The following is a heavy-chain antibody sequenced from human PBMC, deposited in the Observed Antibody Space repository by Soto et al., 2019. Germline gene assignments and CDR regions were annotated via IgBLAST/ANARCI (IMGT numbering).Heavy chain of an antibody. Sequence: QVQLVQSGAEVKKPGASVKVSCKVSGYTFTNYGISWVRQTPGQGLEWMGWLNTFDGSTNYAQKLQGRVTMTTDISTTTAYMDLRSLRSDDTAVYYCARDVGHYYDGSGYKIFFDYWGQGTLVTISS. J-gene: IGHJ4*02. CDR1: GYTFTNYG. D-gene: IGHD3-22*01. V-gene: IGHV1-18*01. CDR3: ARDVGHYYDGSGYKIFFDY. CDR2: LNTFDGST.